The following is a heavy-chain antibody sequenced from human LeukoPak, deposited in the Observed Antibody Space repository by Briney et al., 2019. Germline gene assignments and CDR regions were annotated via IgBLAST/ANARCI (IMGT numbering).Heavy chain of an antibody. Sequence: GGSLRLSCAASGFTFSSYVMHWVRQAPGKGLDWVAVIWYDGSNKYYADSVKGRFTISRDNSKHTLYLQMNSLRAEDTAVYYCARGVTYYYGSGGNWFDPWGQGTLVTVSS. J-gene: IGHJ5*02. D-gene: IGHD3-10*01. CDR1: GFTFSSYV. V-gene: IGHV3-33*01. CDR2: IWYDGSNK. CDR3: ARGVTYYYGSGGNWFDP.